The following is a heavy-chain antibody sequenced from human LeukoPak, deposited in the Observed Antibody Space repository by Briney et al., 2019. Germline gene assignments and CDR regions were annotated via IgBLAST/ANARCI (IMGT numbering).Heavy chain of an antibody. Sequence: ASVKVSCKASGYTFTGYYMHWVRQAPGQGLEWMGWINPNSGGTNYAQKFQGRVTMTRDTSISTAYMELSRLRSDDTAVYYCARMTMVTEYYFDYWGQGTLVTVSS. CDR3: ARMTMVTEYYFDY. CDR1: GYTFTGYY. V-gene: IGHV1-2*02. CDR2: INPNSGGT. D-gene: IGHD4-17*01. J-gene: IGHJ4*02.